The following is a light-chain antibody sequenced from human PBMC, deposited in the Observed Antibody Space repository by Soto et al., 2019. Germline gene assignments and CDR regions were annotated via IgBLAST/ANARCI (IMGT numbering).Light chain of an antibody. CDR1: QRINNW. Sequence: DIQMTQSPSPLSASVGDRVTITCRASQRINNWLAWYQQKPGKAPKLLIYDASSLKSGVPSRFSGSGSGTEFTPTINSLQPDDFATYYCQQYNHYFGPGTKVDLK. CDR3: QQYNHY. CDR2: DAS. V-gene: IGKV1-5*01. J-gene: IGKJ3*01.